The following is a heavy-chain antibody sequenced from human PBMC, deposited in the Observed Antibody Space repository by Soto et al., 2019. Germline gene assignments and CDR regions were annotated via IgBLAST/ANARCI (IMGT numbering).Heavy chain of an antibody. CDR3: AGSFKYGSGTFDAFDI. V-gene: IGHV1-69*01. J-gene: IGHJ3*02. Sequence: QVQLVQSGAEVKKPGSSVKVSCKTSGGSLVTFALSWVRQAPGQGLEWMGGIIPFFGTTNYAEKFRGRVSITADESTSTAYVELSSLRSEDTAVYYCAGSFKYGSGTFDAFDIWGQGTMVTVSS. D-gene: IGHD3-10*01. CDR1: GGSLVTFA. CDR2: IIPFFGTT.